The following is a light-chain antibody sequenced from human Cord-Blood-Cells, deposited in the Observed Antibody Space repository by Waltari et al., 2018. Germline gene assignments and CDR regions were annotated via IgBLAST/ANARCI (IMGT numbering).Light chain of an antibody. J-gene: IGKJ1*01. V-gene: IGKV3-20*01. CDR1: QSVSSSY. CDR3: QQYGSSPRT. CDR2: GAS. Sequence: EIVLTQSPGNLSLSPGERATLSCRASQSVSSSYLAWYQQKPGQAPRLLICGASSRATGIPDRFSGSGSGTDFTLTISRLEPEDFAVYYCQQYGSSPRTFGQGTKVEIK.